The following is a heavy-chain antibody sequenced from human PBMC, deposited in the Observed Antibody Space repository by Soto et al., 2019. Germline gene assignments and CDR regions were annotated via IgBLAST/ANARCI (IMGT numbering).Heavy chain of an antibody. J-gene: IGHJ3*02. D-gene: IGHD3-22*01. Sequence: ASVKVSCKASGYTFTSYGISWVRQAPGQGLEWMGWISAYNGNANYAQKLQGRVTMTTDTSTSTAYMELRSLRSDDTAVYYCARGRWDDSSGYDAFDIWGQGTMVTV. V-gene: IGHV1-18*04. CDR1: GYTFTSYG. CDR2: ISAYNGNA. CDR3: ARGRWDDSSGYDAFDI.